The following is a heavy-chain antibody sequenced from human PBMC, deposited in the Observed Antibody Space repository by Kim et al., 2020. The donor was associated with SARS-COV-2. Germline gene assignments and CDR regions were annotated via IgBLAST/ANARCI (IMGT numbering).Heavy chain of an antibody. CDR3: ARDSSRQGWLHTL. CDR2: TTGSGVST. Sequence: GGSLRLFCSFFLFIFFFLFLFFFLSSPFSLLEWVSATTGSGVSTFYFVSLNGRLSISIDNSKNTLYLQMNSLKAEDTAVYYCARDSSRQGWLHTLWGQGTMVTVSS. CDR1: LFIFFFLF. V-gene: IGHV3-23*01. J-gene: IGHJ3*01. D-gene: IGHD5-12*01.